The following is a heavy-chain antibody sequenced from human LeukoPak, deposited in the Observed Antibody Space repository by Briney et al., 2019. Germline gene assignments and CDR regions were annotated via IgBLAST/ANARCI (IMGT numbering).Heavy chain of an antibody. CDR1: GFTSSSYS. V-gene: IGHV3-21*01. CDR2: ISSSSSYI. J-gene: IGHJ4*02. D-gene: IGHD4-17*01. CDR3: ARTTVTTVPY. Sequence: GGSLRLSCAASGFTSSSYSMNWVRQAPGKGLEWVSSISSSSSYIYYADSVKGRFTISRDNAKNPLYLQMNSLRAEDTAVYYCARTTVTTVPYWGQGTLVTVSS.